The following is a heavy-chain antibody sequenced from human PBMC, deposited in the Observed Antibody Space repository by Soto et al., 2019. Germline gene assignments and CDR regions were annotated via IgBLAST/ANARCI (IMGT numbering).Heavy chain of an antibody. CDR1: GFTFSSYA. D-gene: IGHD5-12*01. J-gene: IGHJ6*02. CDR2: ISYDGSNK. Sequence: VQLVESGGGVVQPGRSLRLSCAASGFTFSSYAMHWVRQAPGKGLEWVAVISYDGSNKYYADSVKGRFTISRDNSKNTLYLQMNSLRAEDTAVYYCARAGGGYSGYGSDYYYYGMDVWGQGTTVTVSS. CDR3: ARAGGGYSGYGSDYYYYGMDV. V-gene: IGHV3-30-3*01.